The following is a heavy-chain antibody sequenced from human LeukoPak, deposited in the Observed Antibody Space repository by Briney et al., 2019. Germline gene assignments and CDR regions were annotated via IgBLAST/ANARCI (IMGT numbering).Heavy chain of an antibody. Sequence: SETLSLTCAVYGGSFSDYYWSWIRQPPGKGLEWIGEINHTGSTNYNPSLKSRVTISVDTSKNQFSLKLSSVTAADTAVYYCARGRYYYDSSGYFYYYGVDVWGQGTTVTVSS. CDR3: ARGRYYYDSSGYFYYYGVDV. D-gene: IGHD3-22*01. CDR2: INHTGST. V-gene: IGHV4-34*01. CDR1: GGSFSDYY. J-gene: IGHJ6*02.